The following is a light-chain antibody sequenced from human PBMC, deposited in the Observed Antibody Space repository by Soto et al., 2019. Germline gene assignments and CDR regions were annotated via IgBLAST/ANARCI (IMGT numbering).Light chain of an antibody. CDR3: CSYAGSYSYV. Sequence: SVLTQPRSVSGSPGQSVPISCHGTSSDVGGYNYVSWYQQHPGKAPKLMIYDVSKRPSGVPDRFSGSRSGNSPSLTISGLQAEDEADYYCCSYAGSYSYVFGTGTKVTVL. V-gene: IGLV2-11*01. CDR2: DVS. CDR1: SSDVGGYNY. J-gene: IGLJ1*01.